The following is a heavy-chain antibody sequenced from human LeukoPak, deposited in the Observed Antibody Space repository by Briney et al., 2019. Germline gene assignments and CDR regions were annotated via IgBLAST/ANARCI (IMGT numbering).Heavy chain of an antibody. CDR2: ISGGGNT. CDR3: ARDERLLSFLK. CDR1: GFTVSNNY. V-gene: IGHV3-53*01. D-gene: IGHD3-3*01. J-gene: IGHJ4*02. Sequence: GGSLRLSCAVSGFTVSNNYMSWVRQAPGKGPEWVSVISGGGNTYDADSVKGRFTISRDNSKNTLYLQMNSLRAEDTAIYYCARDERLLSFLKWGQGTLVTVSS.